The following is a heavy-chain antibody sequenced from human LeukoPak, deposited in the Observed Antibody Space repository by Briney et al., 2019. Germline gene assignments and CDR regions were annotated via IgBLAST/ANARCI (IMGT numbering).Heavy chain of an antibody. V-gene: IGHV3-30*18. Sequence: AGRSLRLSCAASGFTFSSYGMHWVRQAPGKGLEWVAVISYDGSNKYYAGSVKGRFTISRDNSKNTLYLQMNSLRAEDTAVYYCAKRKFDYWGQGTLVTVSS. CDR3: AKRKFDY. CDR1: GFTFSSYG. J-gene: IGHJ4*02. CDR2: ISYDGSNK.